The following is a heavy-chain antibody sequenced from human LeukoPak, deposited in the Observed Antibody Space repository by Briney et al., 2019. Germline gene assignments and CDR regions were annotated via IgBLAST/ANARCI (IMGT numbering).Heavy chain of an antibody. J-gene: IGHJ2*01. V-gene: IGHV4-39*07. CDR1: GDSISSSFYY. CDR2: IYHSGST. CDR3: ARDYGDIPPDWYYDL. Sequence: SETLPLTCTVSGDSISSSFYYWGWIRQPPGKGLEWIGYIYHSGSTYYNPSLKSRVAISVDTSKNQFSLKLRSVTAADTAVYYCARDYGDIPPDWYYDLWGRGTLVTVSS. D-gene: IGHD4-17*01.